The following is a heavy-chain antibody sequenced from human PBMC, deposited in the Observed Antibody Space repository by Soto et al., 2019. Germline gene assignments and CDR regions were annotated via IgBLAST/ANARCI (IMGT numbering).Heavy chain of an antibody. CDR1: GFTFSSYA. D-gene: IGHD1-20*01. CDR3: AKPPDYNWNDY. V-gene: IGHV3-23*01. Sequence: EVQLLESGGGLVQPGGSLRLSCAASGFTFSSYAMSWVRQAPGKGLEWISAVSGSGGSTYYADSVKGRFTISRDNSKDTLYLPMTNLRAEDTALYDCAKPPDYNWNDYWGQGTLVTVSS. CDR2: VSGSGGST. J-gene: IGHJ4*02.